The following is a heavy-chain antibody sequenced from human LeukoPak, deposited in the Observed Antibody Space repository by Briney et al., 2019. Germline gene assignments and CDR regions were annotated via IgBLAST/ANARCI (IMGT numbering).Heavy chain of an antibody. D-gene: IGHD2-15*01. Sequence: WVSLRLSCAASGFTFSSYAMSWVRQAPGKGLEWVSAISGSGGSTYYADSVNGRFTISRDNSKHTLYLQMNSLRAEDTAVYYCAKNRYCRGGSCYSYFDYWGQGTLVTVSS. CDR2: ISGSGGST. CDR1: GFTFSSYA. V-gene: IGHV3-23*01. J-gene: IGHJ4*02. CDR3: AKNRYCRGGSCYSYFDY.